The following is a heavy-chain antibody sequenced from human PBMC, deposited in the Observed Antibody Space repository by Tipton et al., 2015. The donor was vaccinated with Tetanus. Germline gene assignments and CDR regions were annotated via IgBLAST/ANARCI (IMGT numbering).Heavy chain of an antibody. D-gene: IGHD3-10*01. J-gene: IGHJ4*02. V-gene: IGHV4-30-2*01. CDR1: GALLSTGGYS. Sequence: TLSLTCAVSGALLSTGGYSWGWIRQPPGQGLEWIGYIYHTGSTYYSPSLRSRVTISAVGSKNHFSLKLTSVTAADTGVYFCVRGRGSGAQSFGFEHWGRGTQVTVSS. CDR2: IYHTGST. CDR3: VRGRGSGAQSFGFEH.